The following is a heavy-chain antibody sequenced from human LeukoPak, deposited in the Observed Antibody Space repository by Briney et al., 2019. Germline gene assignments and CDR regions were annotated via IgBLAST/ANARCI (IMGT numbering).Heavy chain of an antibody. J-gene: IGHJ4*02. CDR1: GFTVSSNY. D-gene: IGHD3-16*01. CDR3: ARDGALISRN. V-gene: IGHV3-66*01. Sequence: GGSLRLFCAASGFTVSSNYMSWVRQAPGKGLEWVSVIYSGGSTYYADSVKGRFTISRDKSNNTLYLQMNRLRAEDTAVYYCARDGALISRNWGQGTLVTVSS. CDR2: IYSGGST.